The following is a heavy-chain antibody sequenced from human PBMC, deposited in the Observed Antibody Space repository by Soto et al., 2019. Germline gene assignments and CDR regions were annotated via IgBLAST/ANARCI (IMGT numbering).Heavy chain of an antibody. CDR3: TADYDILTGYDAFDI. Sequence: GGSQRLSCAASGFTFSNAWMSWIRQAPRKGLEWVGRIKSRTDGGTTDYAAPVKGRVTISGDDSKNTLYLQMNSLKTEDTAVYYCTADYDILTGYDAFDIWGQGTMVTVSS. CDR2: IKSRTDGGTT. V-gene: IGHV3-15*01. D-gene: IGHD3-9*01. CDR1: GFTFSNAW. J-gene: IGHJ3*02.